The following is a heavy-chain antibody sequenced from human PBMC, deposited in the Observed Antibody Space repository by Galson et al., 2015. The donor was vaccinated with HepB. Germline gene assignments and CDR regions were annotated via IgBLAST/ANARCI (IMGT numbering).Heavy chain of an antibody. D-gene: IGHD6-19*01. V-gene: IGHV3-49*03. CDR1: GFTFGDYG. CDR3: TAFWDYSGWVLIPRVDH. Sequence: FLRLSCAGSGFTFGDYGVSWFRQAPGKGLEWIGFIRSKTYGETTEHAASLRGRFTISRDDSKNMGYLQMNSLKTEDTGVYYCTAFWDYSGWVLIPRVDHWGQGTLVTVSS. J-gene: IGHJ4*02. CDR2: IRSKTYGETT.